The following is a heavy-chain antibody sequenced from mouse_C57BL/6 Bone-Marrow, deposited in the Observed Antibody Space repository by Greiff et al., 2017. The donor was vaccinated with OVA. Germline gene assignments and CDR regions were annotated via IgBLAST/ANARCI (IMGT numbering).Heavy chain of an antibody. V-gene: IGHV1-59*01. D-gene: IGHD3-2*02. J-gene: IGHJ3*01. CDR2: IDPSDSYT. CDR1: GYTFTSYW. Sequence: QVQLQQPGAELVRPGTSVKLSCKASGYTFTSYWMHWVKQRPGQGLEWIGVIDPSDSYTNYNQKFKGKATLTVDTSSSTAYMRLSSLTSEDSAVYYCAREDSSGPSYWGQGTLVTVSA. CDR3: AREDSSGPSY.